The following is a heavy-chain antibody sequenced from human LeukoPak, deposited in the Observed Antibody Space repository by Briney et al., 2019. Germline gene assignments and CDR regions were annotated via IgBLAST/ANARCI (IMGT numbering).Heavy chain of an antibody. CDR3: ASTFSIAVAGYDAFDI. J-gene: IGHJ3*02. D-gene: IGHD6-19*01. V-gene: IGHV3-53*01. Sequence: GGSLRLSCAASGFTFSRYSMNWVRQAPGKGLEWVSVIYSGGSTYYADSVKGRFTISRDNSKNTLYLQMNSLRAEDTAVYYCASTFSIAVAGYDAFDIWGQGTMVTVSS. CDR1: GFTFSRYS. CDR2: IYSGGST.